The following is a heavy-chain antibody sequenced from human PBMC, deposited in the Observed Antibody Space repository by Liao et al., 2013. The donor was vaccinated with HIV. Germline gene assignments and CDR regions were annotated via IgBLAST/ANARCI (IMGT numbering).Heavy chain of an antibody. CDR3: ARTRSWLGYWYFDL. CDR2: IHSSGST. CDR1: GGGSISSYY. Sequence: QVQLQESGPGLVKPSETLSLTCTVSGGGSISSYYWGWIRQPAGKELEWIGRIHSSGSTNYNPSLKSRVTMSVDTSKNQFSLKLSSVTAADTAVYYCARTRSWLGYWYFDLWGRGTLVTVSS. J-gene: IGHJ2*01. V-gene: IGHV4-4*07. D-gene: IGHD6-19*01.